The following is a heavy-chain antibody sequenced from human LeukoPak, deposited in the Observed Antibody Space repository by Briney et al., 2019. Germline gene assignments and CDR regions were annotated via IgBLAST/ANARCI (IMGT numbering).Heavy chain of an antibody. D-gene: IGHD6-13*01. J-gene: IGHJ4*02. CDR3: ARRVAAAGGFDY. Sequence: GESLKISCQGSGYSFTSYWIGWVRQMPGKGLAWMGIIFPRDSDTRYSPSFQGQVTISVDKSINTAYLQWSSLKASDTAMYYCARRVAAAGGFDYWGQGTQVTVS. V-gene: IGHV5-51*01. CDR1: GYSFTSYW. CDR2: IFPRDSDT.